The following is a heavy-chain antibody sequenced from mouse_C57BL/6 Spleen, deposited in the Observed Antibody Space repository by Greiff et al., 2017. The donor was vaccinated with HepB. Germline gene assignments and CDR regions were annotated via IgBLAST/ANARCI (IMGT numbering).Heavy chain of an antibody. CDR3: ARSGGILDFDY. CDR2: IYPRDGST. D-gene: IGHD4-1*01. V-gene: IGHV1-85*01. J-gene: IGHJ2*01. CDR1: GYTFTSYD. Sequence: LQESGPELVKPGASVKLSCKASGYTFTSYDINWVKRRPGQGLEWIGWIYPRDGSTKYNEKFKGKATLTVDTSSSTAYMELHSLTSEDSAVYFCARSGGILDFDYWGQGTTLTVSS.